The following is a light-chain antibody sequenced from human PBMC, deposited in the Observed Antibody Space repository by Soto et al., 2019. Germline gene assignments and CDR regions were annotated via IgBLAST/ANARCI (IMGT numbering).Light chain of an antibody. CDR1: SSNIGSNY. CDR3: AAWDDSMSGQL. Sequence: QSVLTEPPSTSWTPGQRVTISCSGSSSNIGSNYVYWYQQLPGTAPKLLIYSNNQRPSGVPDRFSGSKSGTSASLAISGLRYEDEADYYCAAWDDSMSGQLFGTGTKVTVL. V-gene: IGLV1-47*02. CDR2: SNN. J-gene: IGLJ1*01.